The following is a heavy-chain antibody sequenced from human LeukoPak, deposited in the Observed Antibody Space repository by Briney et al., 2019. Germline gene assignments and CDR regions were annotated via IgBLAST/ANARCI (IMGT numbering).Heavy chain of an antibody. CDR1: GFSFSTYW. J-gene: IGHJ4*02. D-gene: IGHD6-19*01. V-gene: IGHV3-7*04. Sequence: GGSLRLSCAASGFSFSTYWMSWVRQAPGKGLEWVANIKQDGSEKYYVDSVKGRFTISRDNAKNSLYLQMNSLRVEDTAVYYCARAWSYSTGWYNYRGQGTLVTVSS. CDR3: ARAWSYSTGWYNY. CDR2: IKQDGSEK.